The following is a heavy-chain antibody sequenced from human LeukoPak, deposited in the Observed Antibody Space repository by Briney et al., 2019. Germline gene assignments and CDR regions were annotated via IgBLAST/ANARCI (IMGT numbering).Heavy chain of an antibody. D-gene: IGHD6-13*01. CDR2: INSDGSST. CDR1: GFTFSSYW. V-gene: IGHV3-74*01. J-gene: IGHJ4*02. CDR3: ARAKGIAAAVGDY. Sequence: GGSLRLSCAASGFTFSSYWMHWVRQAPGQGLVWVSRINSDGSSTSYADSVKGRFTISRDNSKNTLYLQMNSLRAEDTAVYYCARAKGIAAAVGDYWGQGTLVTVSS.